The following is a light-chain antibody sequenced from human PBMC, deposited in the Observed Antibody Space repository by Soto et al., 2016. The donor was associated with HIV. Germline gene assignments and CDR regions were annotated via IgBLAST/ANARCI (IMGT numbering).Light chain of an antibody. CDR1: QSISSW. CDR2: KAS. Sequence: DIQMTQSPSTLSASVGDRVTITCRASQSISSWLAWYQQKLGKAPKLLIYKASSLESGVPARFSGSGSGTEFTLTISSLQPDDFATYYCQQYKTYWHTFGEGPRWRSN. J-gene: IGKJ4*01. V-gene: IGKV1-5*03. CDR3: QQYKTYWHT.